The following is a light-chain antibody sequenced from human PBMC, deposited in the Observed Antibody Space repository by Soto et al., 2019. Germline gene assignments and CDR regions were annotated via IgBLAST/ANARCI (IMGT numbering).Light chain of an antibody. V-gene: IGLV2-14*03. CDR1: ISDVGGYND. CDR2: DVS. CDR3: SSYTRSSTNV. J-gene: IGLJ1*01. Sequence: QSALTQPASVSGSPGQSITISCTGTISDVGGYNDVSWYQQHPGKAPKLMIFDVSNRPSGVSNRFSGSKSGYTASLTISGLQAEDEADYYCSSYTRSSTNVFGTGTKLTVL.